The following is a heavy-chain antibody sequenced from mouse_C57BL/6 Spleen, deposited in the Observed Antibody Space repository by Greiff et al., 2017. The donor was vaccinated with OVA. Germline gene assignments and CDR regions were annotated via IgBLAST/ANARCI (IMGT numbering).Heavy chain of an antibody. CDR2: IYPRDGST. CDR3: ARRGYYGNYGYFDV. CDR1: GYTFTSYD. J-gene: IGHJ1*03. Sequence: VQLQESGPELVKPGASVKLSCKASGYTFTSYDINWVKQRPGQGLEWIGWIYPRDGSTKYNEKFKGKATWTVDTSSSTAYMELHSLTSEDSAVYFCARRGYYGNYGYFDVWGTGTTVTVSS. D-gene: IGHD2-1*01. V-gene: IGHV1-85*01.